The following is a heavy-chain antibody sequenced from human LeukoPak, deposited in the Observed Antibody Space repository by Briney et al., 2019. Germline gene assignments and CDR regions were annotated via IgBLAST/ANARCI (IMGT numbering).Heavy chain of an antibody. Sequence: GGSLRLSCAASGFTFSSCAMSWVRQAPGKGLEWVSAISGSGGSTYYADSVKGRFTISRDNSKNTLYLQMNSLRAEDTAVYYCAKGSHSYYDFWSGYYKIAVYFDYWGQGTLVTVSS. V-gene: IGHV3-23*01. D-gene: IGHD3-3*01. CDR1: GFTFSSCA. J-gene: IGHJ4*02. CDR2: ISGSGGST. CDR3: AKGSHSYYDFWSGYYKIAVYFDY.